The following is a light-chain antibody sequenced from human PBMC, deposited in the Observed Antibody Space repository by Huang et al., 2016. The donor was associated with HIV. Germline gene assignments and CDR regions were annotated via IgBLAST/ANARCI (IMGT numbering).Light chain of an antibody. V-gene: IGKV3-15*01. CDR1: QSVGTG. CDR2: DAS. CDR3: QNYNDWLYT. J-gene: IGKJ2*01. Sequence: MVMTQSPATLSVSPGERATLSCRASQSVGTGLAWYQVKPGQAPRLLIFDASTRATGTPARFRGSGSGTDFTLSISSLQSEDFAVYYCQNYNDWLYTFGQGTKVEIK.